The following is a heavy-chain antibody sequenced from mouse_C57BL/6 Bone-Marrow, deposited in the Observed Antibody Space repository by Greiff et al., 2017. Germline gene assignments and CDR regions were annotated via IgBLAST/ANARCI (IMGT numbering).Heavy chain of an antibody. CDR2: IDPSDSYT. J-gene: IGHJ4*01. CDR1: GYTFTSYW. Sequence: QVQLQQPGAELVMPGASVKLSCKASGYTFTSYWMHWVKQRPGQGLEWIGEIDPSDSYTTYNQKFKGKSTLTVDKSSSTAYMQLSSLTSEDSAVYDCARYNYASTHMDYWGQGTSVTVSS. CDR3: ARYNYASTHMDY. V-gene: IGHV1-69*01. D-gene: IGHD1-1*01.